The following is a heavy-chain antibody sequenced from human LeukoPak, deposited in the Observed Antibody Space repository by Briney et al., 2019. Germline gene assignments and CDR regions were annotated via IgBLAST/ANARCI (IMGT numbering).Heavy chain of an antibody. D-gene: IGHD5-18*01. V-gene: IGHV3-9*01. CDR3: AKAFFSDTAMVPTD. Sequence: PGRFLRLSCAASGFTFDDYAMHWVRQAPGKGLEWVSGISWNSGSIGYADSVKGRFTISRDNAKNSLYLQMNSLRAEDTALYYCAKAFFSDTAMVPTDWGQGTLVTVSS. CDR1: GFTFDDYA. CDR2: ISWNSGSI. J-gene: IGHJ4*02.